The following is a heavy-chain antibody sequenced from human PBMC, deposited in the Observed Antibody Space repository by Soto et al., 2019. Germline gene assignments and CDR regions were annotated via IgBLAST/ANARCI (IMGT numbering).Heavy chain of an antibody. V-gene: IGHV4-30-4*01. J-gene: IGHJ4*02. Sequence: PSETLSLTCTVSGASISSGDYYWSWIRQPPGNGLECIGYMFNIETTDYNPSLKSRITMSLYTSKNQFSLKLSSVAAAATAIYYCASRRKVSSSFYSWGPGPMLTV. D-gene: IGHD6-6*01. CDR2: MFNIETT. CDR3: ASRRKVSSSFYS. CDR1: GASISSGDYY.